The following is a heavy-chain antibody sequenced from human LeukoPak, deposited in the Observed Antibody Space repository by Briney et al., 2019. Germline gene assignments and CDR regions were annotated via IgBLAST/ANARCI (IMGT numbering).Heavy chain of an antibody. CDR1: GGSFSGYY. J-gene: IGHJ4*02. CDR3: ARMAQWGLVSDY. Sequence: SETLSLTCAVYGGSFSGYYWSWIRQPPGKGLEWIGEINHSGSTNYNPSLKSRVTISVDTSKNQFSLKLSSVTAADTAVYYCARMAQWGLVSDYWGQGTLVTVSS. V-gene: IGHV4-34*01. D-gene: IGHD1-26*01. CDR2: INHSGST.